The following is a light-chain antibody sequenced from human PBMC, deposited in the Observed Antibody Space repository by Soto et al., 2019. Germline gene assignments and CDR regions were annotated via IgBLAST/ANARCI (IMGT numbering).Light chain of an antibody. J-gene: IGLJ3*02. CDR3: ISYAGSSILV. Sequence: QSALTQPPSASGSPGQSVTISCTGTSSDVGAYNYVSWYQQHPGKAPKLMIYDVTKRPSGVPDRFSGSKSGNTASLTVSRLQAEDESDYYFISYAGSSILVFGGGTKVTVL. CDR2: DVT. V-gene: IGLV2-8*01. CDR1: SSDVGAYNY.